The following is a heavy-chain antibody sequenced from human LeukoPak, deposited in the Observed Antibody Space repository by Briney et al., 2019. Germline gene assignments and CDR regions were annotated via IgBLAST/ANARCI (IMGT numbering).Heavy chain of an antibody. CDR3: TTTRKGYSSSWYY. CDR1: GFTFSSYS. CDR2: ISSSSSYI. V-gene: IGHV3-21*03. Sequence: GESLRLSCAATGFTFSSYSMNWVRQAPGKGLEWVSSISSSSSYIYYADSVKGRFTISRDNAKNSLYLQMNSLKTEDTAVYYCTTTRKGYSSSWYYWGQGTLVTVSS. J-gene: IGHJ4*02. D-gene: IGHD6-13*01.